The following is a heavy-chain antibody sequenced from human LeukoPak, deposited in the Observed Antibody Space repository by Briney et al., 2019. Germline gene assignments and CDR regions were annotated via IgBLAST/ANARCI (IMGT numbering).Heavy chain of an antibody. CDR1: GYTFTSYG. Sequence: GASVKVSCKASGYTFTSYGISWVRQAPGQGLEWMGWISAYNGNTNYAQKFQGRVTITADKSTSTAYMELSSLRSEDTAVYYCARSGYSSSWYMWDVWGKGTTVTVSS. CDR3: ARSGYSSSWYMWDV. J-gene: IGHJ6*04. CDR2: ISAYNGNT. V-gene: IGHV1-18*01. D-gene: IGHD6-13*01.